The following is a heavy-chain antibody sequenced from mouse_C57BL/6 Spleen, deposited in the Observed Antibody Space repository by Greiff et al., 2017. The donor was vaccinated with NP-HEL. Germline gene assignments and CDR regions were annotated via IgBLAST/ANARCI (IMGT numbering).Heavy chain of an antibody. CDR1: GYIFTSYW. Sequence: QVQLQQPGAELVKPGASVKLSCKASGYIFTSYWMHWVKQRPGQGLEWIGMIHPNSGSTNYNEKFKSKATLTVDKSSSTAYMQLSSLTSEDSAVYYCARPTAQSLDYFDYWGQGTTLTVSS. V-gene: IGHV1-64*01. CDR2: IHPNSGST. CDR3: ARPTAQSLDYFDY. D-gene: IGHD3-2*02. J-gene: IGHJ2*01.